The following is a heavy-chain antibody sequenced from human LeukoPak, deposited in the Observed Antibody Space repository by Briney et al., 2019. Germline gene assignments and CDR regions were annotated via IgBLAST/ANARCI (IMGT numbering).Heavy chain of an antibody. D-gene: IGHD1-26*01. V-gene: IGHV4-39*07. Sequence: TSETLSLTCTVSGGSISSSSYYWGWIRQPPGKGLEWIGSIYYSGSTYYNPSLKSRVTISVDTSKNQFSLKLSSVAAADTAVYYCARVVDSGWFDPWGQGTLVTVSS. CDR3: ARVVDSGWFDP. J-gene: IGHJ5*02. CDR1: GGSISSSSYY. CDR2: IYYSGST.